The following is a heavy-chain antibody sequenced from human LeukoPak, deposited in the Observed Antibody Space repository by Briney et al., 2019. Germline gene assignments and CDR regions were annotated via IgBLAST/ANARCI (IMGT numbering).Heavy chain of an antibody. CDR3: ATGSYGMDV. D-gene: IGHD6-6*01. Sequence: PGGSLRLPCAASGFTFNSYSMNWVRQAPGKGLEWVSAISGSGGSTYYADSVKGRFTISRDNSKNTLYLQMNSLRAEDTAVYYCATGSYGMDVWGQGTTVTVSS. V-gene: IGHV3-23*01. CDR2: ISGSGGST. J-gene: IGHJ6*02. CDR1: GFTFNSYS.